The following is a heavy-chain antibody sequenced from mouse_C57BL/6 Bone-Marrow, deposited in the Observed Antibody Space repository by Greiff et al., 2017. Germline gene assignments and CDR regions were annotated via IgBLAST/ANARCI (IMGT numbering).Heavy chain of an antibody. J-gene: IGHJ2*01. Sequence: EVQRVESGGGLVQPGGSMKLSCAASGFTFSDAWMDWVRQSPEKGLEWVAEIRNKANNHATYYAESVKGRFTISRDDSKSSVYLQMNSLRAEDTGIYYCCTSLATTVVADYWGQGTTLTVSS. CDR1: GFTFSDAW. V-gene: IGHV6-6*01. D-gene: IGHD1-1*01. CDR2: IRNKANNHAT. CDR3: CTSLATTVVADY.